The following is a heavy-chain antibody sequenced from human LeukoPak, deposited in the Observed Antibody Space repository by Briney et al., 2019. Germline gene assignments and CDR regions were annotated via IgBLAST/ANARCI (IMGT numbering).Heavy chain of an antibody. D-gene: IGHD5-12*01. V-gene: IGHV3-23*01. Sequence: GGSLRLPCAASGFTFSSYAMSWVRQAPGKGLEWVSAISGSGGSTYYADSVKGRFTISRDNSKNTLYLQMNSLRAEDTAVYYCAKARLIVATIEGNYFDYWGQGTLVTVSS. CDR1: GFTFSSYA. CDR3: AKARLIVATIEGNYFDY. CDR2: ISGSGGST. J-gene: IGHJ4*02.